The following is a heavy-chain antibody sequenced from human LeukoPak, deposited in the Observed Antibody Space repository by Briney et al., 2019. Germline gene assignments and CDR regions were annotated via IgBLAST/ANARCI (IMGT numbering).Heavy chain of an antibody. CDR1: GYTLTELS. CDR3: ATRSSNAYGLTYYGMDV. Sequence: ASVTVSCKVSGYTLTELSMHWVRQAPGKGLEWMGGFYPEDGETIYAQKFQGRVTMTEDTSTNTAYMELSSLRSEDTAVYYCATRSSNAYGLTYYGMDVWGKGTTVTVSS. J-gene: IGHJ6*04. V-gene: IGHV1-24*01. CDR2: FYPEDGET. D-gene: IGHD3-10*01.